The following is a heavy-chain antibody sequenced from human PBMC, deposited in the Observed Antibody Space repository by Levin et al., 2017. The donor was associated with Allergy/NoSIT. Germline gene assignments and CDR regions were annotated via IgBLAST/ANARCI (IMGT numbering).Heavy chain of an antibody. CDR1: GFTFSSYG. CDR3: AVNSDAFDI. CDR2: ISYDGSNK. D-gene: IGHD1-1*01. V-gene: IGHV3-30*03. J-gene: IGHJ3*02. Sequence: GGCLRLSCAASGFTFSSYGMHWVRQAPGKGLEWVAVISYDGSNKYYADSVKGRFTISRDNSKNTLYLQMNSLRAEDTAVYYCAVNSDAFDIWGQGTMVTVSS.